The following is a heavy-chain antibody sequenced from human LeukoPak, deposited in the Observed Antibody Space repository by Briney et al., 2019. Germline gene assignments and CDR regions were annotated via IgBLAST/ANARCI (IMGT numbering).Heavy chain of an antibody. V-gene: IGHV1-2*04. D-gene: IGHD1-26*01. CDR3: ARAGPIVGAIYFDY. J-gene: IGHJ4*02. CDR2: INPNSGGT. CDR1: GYTFTGYY. Sequence: GASVKVSCKASGYTFTGYYMHWVRQAPGQGLEWMGWINPNSGGTNYAQKFQGWVTMTRDTSISTAYMELSRLRSDDTAVYYCARAGPIVGAIYFDYWGQGTLVTVSS.